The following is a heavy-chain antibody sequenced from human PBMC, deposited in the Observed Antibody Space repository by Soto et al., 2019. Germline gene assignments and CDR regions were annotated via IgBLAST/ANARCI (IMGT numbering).Heavy chain of an antibody. CDR2: IGTAGDT. CDR3: ASVVGLGYSGYDSNYGMDV. V-gene: IGHV3-13*01. Sequence: EVQLVESGGGLVQPGGSLRLSCAASGFTFSSYDMHWVRQATGKGLEWVSAIGTAGDTYYPGSVKGRFTISRENAKNSLYLQMNSLRAGDTAVYYCASVVGLGYSGYDSNYGMDVWFQETTVTVSS. CDR1: GFTFSSYD. D-gene: IGHD5-12*01. J-gene: IGHJ6*02.